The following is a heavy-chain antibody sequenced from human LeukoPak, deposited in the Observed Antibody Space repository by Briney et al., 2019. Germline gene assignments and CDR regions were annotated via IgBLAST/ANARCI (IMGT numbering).Heavy chain of an antibody. D-gene: IGHD3-3*01. V-gene: IGHV4-39*01. CDR1: GGSIGSTRYY. CDR2: ISYSGST. CDR3: ASAYDFWSGYYPFDY. J-gene: IGHJ4*02. Sequence: PSETLSLTCTVSGGSIGSTRYYWGWIRQPPGKGLEWIGSISYSGSTHYNPSLQSRFTISVDTSKNQFSLKVASVTASDTAVYYCASAYDFWSGYYPFDYWGQGTLVTVSS.